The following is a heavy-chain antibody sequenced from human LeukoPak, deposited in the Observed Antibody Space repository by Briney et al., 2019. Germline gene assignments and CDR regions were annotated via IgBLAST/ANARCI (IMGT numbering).Heavy chain of an antibody. J-gene: IGHJ4*02. CDR3: AKLAGIRGWFVYYFDY. D-gene: IGHD6-19*01. Sequence: GGSLRLSCAAPGFTFGTHAMTWVRQAPGKGLEWVSGMSGRGDTSYYADSVKGRFTISRDNSKNTLFLQMNSLRAEDTAVYYCAKLAGIRGWFVYYFDYRGQGTLVTVS. CDR2: MSGRGDTS. CDR1: GFTFGTHA. V-gene: IGHV3-23*01.